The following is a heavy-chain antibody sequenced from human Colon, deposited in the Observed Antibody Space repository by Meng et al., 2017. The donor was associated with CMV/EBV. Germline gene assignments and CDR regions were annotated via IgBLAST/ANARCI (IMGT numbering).Heavy chain of an antibody. CDR3: ALRGSAAGTFQH. D-gene: IGHD6-13*01. CDR2: MCYSGDT. CDR1: GGSISSYC. V-gene: IGHV4-59*01. J-gene: IGHJ1*01. Sequence: QLQESGPGLVKPSEPLPLTCTVSGGSISSYCWSWIRQPPGKGLEWIGYMCYSGDTNYNPSLRSRVTISGDTSKNQFSLKLNSVTAADTAVYYCALRGSAAGTFQHWGQGTLVTVSS.